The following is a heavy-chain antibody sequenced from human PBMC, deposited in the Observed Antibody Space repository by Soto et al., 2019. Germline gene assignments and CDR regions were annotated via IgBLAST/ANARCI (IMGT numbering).Heavy chain of an antibody. V-gene: IGHV4-59*01. D-gene: IGHD6-19*01. CDR3: AREGRSGWVSFDY. J-gene: IGHJ4*02. Sequence: SETLSLTCTVSGGSISSYYWSWIRQPPGKGLEWIGYIYYSWSTNYNPCLKSRVTISVDTSKNQFSLKRSSVTAADTAVYYCAREGRSGWVSFDYCGQGTLVTVSS. CDR1: GGSISSYY. CDR2: IYYSWST.